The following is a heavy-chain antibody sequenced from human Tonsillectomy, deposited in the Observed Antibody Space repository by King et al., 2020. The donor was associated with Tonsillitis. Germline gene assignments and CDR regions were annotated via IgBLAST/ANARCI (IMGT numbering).Heavy chain of an antibody. J-gene: IGHJ6*02. V-gene: IGHV1-46*01. CDR3: SRGLVVPDEPAYYYGLDV. Sequence: QLVQSGAAVRKPGASVTVSCKASGDNLTNYYVHWVRRAPGRGLEWMALINPSGITTINTQRFQGQGRLTVTRDTSTNAVYMAVTSLRSEDTAIYYCSRGLVVPDEPAYYYGLDVWGQGTTVTVSS. CDR1: GDNLTNYY. CDR2: INPSGITT. D-gene: IGHD3-22*01.